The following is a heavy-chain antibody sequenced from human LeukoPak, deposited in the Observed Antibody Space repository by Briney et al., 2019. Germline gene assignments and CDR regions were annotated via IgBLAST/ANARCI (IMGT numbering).Heavy chain of an antibody. CDR2: ISAYNGNT. CDR1: GYTFTSYG. J-gene: IGHJ4*02. V-gene: IGHV1-18*01. CDR3: ARDPYSSSMEDDF. Sequence: ASVKVSCKASGYTFTSYGISWVRQAPGQGLEWMGWISAYNGNTNYAQKLQGRVTMTRDTSISTAYMELSRLRSDDTAVYYCARDPYSSSMEDDFWGQGTLVTVSS. D-gene: IGHD6-6*01.